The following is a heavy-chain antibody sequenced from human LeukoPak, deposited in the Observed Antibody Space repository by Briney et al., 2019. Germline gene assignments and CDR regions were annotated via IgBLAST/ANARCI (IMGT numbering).Heavy chain of an antibody. D-gene: IGHD2-15*01. Sequence: GASVKVSCKTSGYTFTSYGISWVRQAPGQGLEWMGWISTYNGNTNYAQRLQGRVTMTTDTSTSTAYMELRSLRSDDTAMYYCARPRGRFSSYHSLDFWGQGTLVTVSS. J-gene: IGHJ4*02. CDR3: ARPRGRFSSYHSLDF. CDR1: GYTFTSYG. CDR2: ISTYNGNT. V-gene: IGHV1-18*01.